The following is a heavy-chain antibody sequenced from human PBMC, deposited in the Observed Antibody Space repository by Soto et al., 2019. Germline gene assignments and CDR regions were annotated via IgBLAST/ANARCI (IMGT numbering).Heavy chain of an antibody. Sequence: ASVKVSCKDSGYTFSHYGIGWVRRAPGQGLEWLGGISAYNGKRHFAVGLRGRNTMTTNQTTSTADMALRRLSSDDTAVYYCARGGQECSNSGCGYIYDGMDVWGQGTTVTVSS. J-gene: IGHJ6*02. V-gene: IGHV1-18*01. CDR3: ARGGQECSNSGCGYIYDGMDV. CDR1: GYTFSHYG. CDR2: ISAYNGKR. D-gene: IGHD1-26*01.